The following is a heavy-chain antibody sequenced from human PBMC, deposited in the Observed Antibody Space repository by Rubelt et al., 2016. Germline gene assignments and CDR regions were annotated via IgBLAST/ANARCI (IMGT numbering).Heavy chain of an antibody. J-gene: IGHJ4*02. CDR3: AKVYCTNGVCYRYYFDY. V-gene: IGHV3-23*01. Sequence: GLEWVSAISGSGGSTYYADSVKGRFTISRDNSKNTLYLQMNSLRAEDTAVYYCAKVYCTNGVCYRYYFDYWGQGTLVTVSS. CDR2: ISGSGGST. D-gene: IGHD2-8*01.